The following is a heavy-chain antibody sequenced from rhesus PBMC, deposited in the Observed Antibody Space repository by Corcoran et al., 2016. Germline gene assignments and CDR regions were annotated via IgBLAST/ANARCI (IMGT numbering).Heavy chain of an antibody. V-gene: IGHV4S10*01. CDR3: ARSYSGSYSVIDY. CDR1: GGSISDSYR. J-gene: IGHJ4*01. D-gene: IGHD3-16*01. CDR2: IYGSSTST. Sequence: QVQLQESGPGVVKPSETLSLTCAVSGGSISDSYRWSWIRQPPGKVLEWIGYIYGSSTSTNYNPYLRIRVTISKDTSKSHVSLKLSSVTAADTAVYYCARSYSGSYSVIDYWGQGVLVTVSS.